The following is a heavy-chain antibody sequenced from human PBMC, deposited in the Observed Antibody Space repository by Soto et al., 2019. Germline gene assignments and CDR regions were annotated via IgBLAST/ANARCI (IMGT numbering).Heavy chain of an antibody. D-gene: IGHD6-19*01. CDR2: IYDGGSS. CDR1: GGSISSSTYY. J-gene: IGHJ4*02. Sequence: QLQLQESGPGLVKPSETLSLTCTVSGGSISSSTYYWGWVRQPPGKGLEWIASIYDGGSSHYHPSLKSRVTISVDTSKNQFSLKLSSMTAADTAVYYCARHSSESRHPGFDYWGQGTLVTVSS. CDR3: ARHSSESRHPGFDY. V-gene: IGHV4-39*01.